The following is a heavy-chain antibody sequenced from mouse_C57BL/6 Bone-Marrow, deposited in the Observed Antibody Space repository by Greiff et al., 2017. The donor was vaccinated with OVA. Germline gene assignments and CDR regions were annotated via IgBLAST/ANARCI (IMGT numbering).Heavy chain of an antibody. V-gene: IGHV5-12*01. CDR3: ARHTTVVAPYYFDY. CDR2: ISNGGGST. D-gene: IGHD1-1*01. J-gene: IGHJ2*01. Sequence: EVMLVESGGGLVQPGGSLKLSCAASGFTFSDYYMYWVRQTPEKRLEWVAYISNGGGSTYYPDTVKGRFTISRDNAKNTLYLQMSRLKSEDTAMYYCARHTTVVAPYYFDYWGQGTTLTVSS. CDR1: GFTFSDYY.